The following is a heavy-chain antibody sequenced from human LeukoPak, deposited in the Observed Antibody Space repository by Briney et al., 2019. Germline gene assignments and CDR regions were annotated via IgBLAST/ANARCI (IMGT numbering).Heavy chain of an antibody. Sequence: ASVKVSCKASGYTFIDYYIHWVQQAPGKGLEWVGCLDPEDGATIYAEKFRGRVTMTADTSIDTAYMELRSLRYEDMAVYYCTLDTSRFVPWGQGTLVTVSS. CDR3: TLDTSRFVP. CDR2: LDPEDGAT. V-gene: IGHV1-69-2*01. CDR1: GYTFIDYY. J-gene: IGHJ5*02. D-gene: IGHD5-18*01.